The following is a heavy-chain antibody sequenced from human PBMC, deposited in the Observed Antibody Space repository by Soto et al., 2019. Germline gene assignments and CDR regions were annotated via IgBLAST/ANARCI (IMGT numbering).Heavy chain of an antibody. CDR1: GFTFSNAW. V-gene: IGHV3-15*07. CDR2: IKSKTDGGTT. D-gene: IGHD4-4*01. J-gene: IGHJ5*02. CDR3: VPDTVFDWFDP. Sequence: EVRLVESGGGLVKPGGSLRLSCAASGFTFSNAWMNWVRQAPGKGLEWVGRIKSKTDGGTTDYAAPGKGRFTISRDDSKNTLYLQMNSLKTEDTAVYYCVPDTVFDWFDPWGQGTLVTVSS.